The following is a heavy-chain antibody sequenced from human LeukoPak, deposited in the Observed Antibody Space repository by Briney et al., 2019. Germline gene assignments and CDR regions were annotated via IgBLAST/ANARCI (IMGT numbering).Heavy chain of an antibody. D-gene: IGHD6-19*01. J-gene: IGHJ4*01. CDR3: ARGPSGWYSIDY. Sequence: ETLSLTCTVSGGSITNSYWSWLRQPVGKGLEWIGRIYSSGTTNYNPSLTGRVSISIDTSKNQFSLNLNSVTAADTAVYYCARGPSGWYSIDYWGRGALVTVSS. CDR1: GGSITNSY. V-gene: IGHV4-4*07. CDR2: IYSSGTT.